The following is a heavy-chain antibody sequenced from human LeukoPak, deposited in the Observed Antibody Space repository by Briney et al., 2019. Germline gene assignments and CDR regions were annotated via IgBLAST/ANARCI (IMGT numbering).Heavy chain of an antibody. CDR2: IYSGGST. Sequence: GGSLRLSCAASGFTVSSNYMSWVRQAPGKGLEWVSVIYSGGSTYYADSVKGRFTISRDNFKNTLYLQMNSLRAEDTAVYYCAKALQWELPDLDWGQGTLVTVSS. CDR3: AKALQWELPDLD. J-gene: IGHJ4*02. D-gene: IGHD1-26*01. V-gene: IGHV3-66*01. CDR1: GFTVSSNY.